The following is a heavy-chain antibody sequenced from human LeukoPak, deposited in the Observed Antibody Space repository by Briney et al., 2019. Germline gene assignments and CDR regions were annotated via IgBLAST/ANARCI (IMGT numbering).Heavy chain of an antibody. CDR2: MNPNSGNT. CDR3: ARGRRIAAAGYYFDY. V-gene: IGHV1-8*03. D-gene: IGHD6-13*01. Sequence: PSASVKVSCKASGYTFTSYDINWVRQATGQGLEWMGWMNPNSGNTGYAQKFQGRVTITRNTSISTAYMELSSLRSEDTAVYYCARGRRIAAAGYYFDYWAREPWSPSPQ. J-gene: IGHJ4*02. CDR1: GYTFTSYD.